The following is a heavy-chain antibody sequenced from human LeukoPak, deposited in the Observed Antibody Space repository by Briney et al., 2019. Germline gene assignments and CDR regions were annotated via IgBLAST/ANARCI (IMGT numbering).Heavy chain of an antibody. D-gene: IGHD7-27*01. CDR3: ARGHWGLDS. V-gene: IGHV3-11*04. J-gene: IGHJ4*02. Sequence: PGGSLRLSCTVSGFTVSSNSMSWVRQAPGKGLEWVSYISHTGSTIQYADSVRGRFTLSRDNARSSLYLQMNSLRAEDTAVYYCARGHWGLDSWGQGTLVSVS. CDR1: GFTVSSNS. CDR2: ISHTGSTI.